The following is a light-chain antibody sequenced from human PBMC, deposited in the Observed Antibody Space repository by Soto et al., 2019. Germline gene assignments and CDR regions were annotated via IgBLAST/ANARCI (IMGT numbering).Light chain of an antibody. CDR3: SSYTSSSTLL. V-gene: IGLV2-14*01. Sequence: QSVLTQPASVSGSPGQSITISCTGSSNDVGDHNYVSWYQQHPGKAPKLMIYEVTNRPSGVSSRFSGSKSGNTASLTISGLQAEDEADYYCSSYTSSSTLLFGGGTKLTVL. J-gene: IGLJ2*01. CDR2: EVT. CDR1: SNDVGDHNY.